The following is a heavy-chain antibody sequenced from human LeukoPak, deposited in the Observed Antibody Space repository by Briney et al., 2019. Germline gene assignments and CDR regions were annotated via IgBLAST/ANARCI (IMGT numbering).Heavy chain of an antibody. D-gene: IGHD3-10*01. CDR1: GGSFSGYY. CDR3: ARLNKRPDYYGSGSYYNAIYYYYMDV. Sequence: SETLSLTCAVYGGSFSGYYWSWIRQPPGKGLEWIVEINHSGSTNYNPSLKRRVTISVETAKNQVSLKLSSVTAADTAVYYCARLNKRPDYYGSGSYYNAIYYYYMDVWGKGTTVTISS. J-gene: IGHJ6*03. CDR2: INHSGST. V-gene: IGHV4-34*01.